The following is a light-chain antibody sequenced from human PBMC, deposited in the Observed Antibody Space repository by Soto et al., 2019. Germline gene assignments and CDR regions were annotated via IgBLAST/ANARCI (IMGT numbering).Light chain of an antibody. J-gene: IGKJ4*01. Sequence: EIVMTQSPATLSESPGERATLSCRASQSVSSNLAWYQQKRGQAPRLLIYGTSTRATGIPARFSGSGSGTEFTLTISSLQSEDFVVYYCQQYNKWPLTFGGGTKVEIK. CDR3: QQYNKWPLT. V-gene: IGKV3-15*01. CDR1: QSVSSN. CDR2: GTS.